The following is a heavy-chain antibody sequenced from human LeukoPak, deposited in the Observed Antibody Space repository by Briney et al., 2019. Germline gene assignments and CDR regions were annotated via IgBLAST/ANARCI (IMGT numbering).Heavy chain of an antibody. V-gene: IGHV1-2*02. J-gene: IGHJ6*03. CDR2: INPNSGGT. D-gene: IGHD6-6*01. CDR1: GYTFTGYY. Sequence: ASVKVSCKASGYTFTGYYMHWVRQAPGQGLEWMGWINPNSGGTNYAQKFQGRVTMTRDTSISTAYMELSRLRSDDTAVYYCARALVSSASGDIYHHYMDVWGKGTTVTVSS. CDR3: ARALVSSASGDIYHHYMDV.